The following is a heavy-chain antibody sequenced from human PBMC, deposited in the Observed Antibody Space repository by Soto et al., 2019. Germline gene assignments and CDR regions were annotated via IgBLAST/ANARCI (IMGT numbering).Heavy chain of an antibody. D-gene: IGHD3-16*01. J-gene: IGHJ6*02. V-gene: IGHV4-61*01. CDR1: GGSVSSGSYY. Sequence: QVQLQESGPGLVKPSETLSLTCTVSGGSVSSGSYYWSWIRQPPGKGLEWIGYIYYSGSTNYNPSHKSRVTISVDTSKNQFSLKLSSVTAADTAVYYCARATIGGSYYYYYGMDVWGQGTTVTVSS. CDR3: ARATIGGSYYYYYGMDV. CDR2: IYYSGST.